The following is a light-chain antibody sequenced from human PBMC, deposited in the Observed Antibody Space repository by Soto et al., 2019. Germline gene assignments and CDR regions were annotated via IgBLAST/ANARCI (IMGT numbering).Light chain of an antibody. J-gene: IGLJ2*01. V-gene: IGLV2-14*01. CDR2: EVS. CDR1: SSDVGAYKY. Sequence: QSVLTQPASVSGSPGQSITISCTGTSSDVGAYKYVSWYQQHPGKAPKLMIYEVSNRPSGVSNRFSGSKSGNTASLTISGLQAEDGADYYCSSYTSTSTGIFGGGTKLTGL. CDR3: SSYTSTSTGI.